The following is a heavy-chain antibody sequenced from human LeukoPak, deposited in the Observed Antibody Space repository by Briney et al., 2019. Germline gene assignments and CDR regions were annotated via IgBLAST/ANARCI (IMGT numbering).Heavy chain of an antibody. CDR1: GGTFSSYA. CDR2: IIPILDIA. CDR3: ARLSIAARPLGYKNWFDP. V-gene: IGHV1-69*04. D-gene: IGHD6-6*01. Sequence: SVKVSCKASGGTFSSYAISWVRQAPGQGLEWMGRIIPILDIANYAQKFQGRVTITADKSTSTAYMELSSLRSEDTAVYYCARLSIAARPLGYKNWFDPWGQGTLVTVSS. J-gene: IGHJ5*02.